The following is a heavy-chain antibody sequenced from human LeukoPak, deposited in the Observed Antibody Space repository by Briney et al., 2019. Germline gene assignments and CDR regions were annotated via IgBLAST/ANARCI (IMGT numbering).Heavy chain of an antibody. CDR3: VRRGRNSSGWQDYL. CDR2: IYHTGST. J-gene: IGHJ4*02. CDR1: GGSISSYY. V-gene: IGHV4-59*01. Sequence: PSETLSLTCTVSGGSISSYYWSWTRQPPGKGLEWIANIYHTGSTNYNPSLSSRVTISIDTAKNQFSLKLTSVTAADTAVYYCVRRGRNSSGWQDYLWGQGTLVTVSS. D-gene: IGHD6-25*01.